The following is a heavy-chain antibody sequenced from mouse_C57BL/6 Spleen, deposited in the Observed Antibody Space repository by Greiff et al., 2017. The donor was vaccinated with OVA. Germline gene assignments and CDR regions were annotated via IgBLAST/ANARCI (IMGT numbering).Heavy chain of an antibody. Sequence: EVKLQESGEGLVKPGGSLKLSCAASGFTFSSYAMSWVRQTPEKRLEWVAYISSGGDYIYYADTVKGRFTISRDNARNTLYLQMSSLKSEDTAMYYCTSHWDGYFDYWGQGTTLTVSS. CDR3: TSHWDGYFDY. V-gene: IGHV5-9-1*02. CDR1: GFTFSSYA. J-gene: IGHJ2*01. CDR2: ISSGGDYI. D-gene: IGHD4-1*01.